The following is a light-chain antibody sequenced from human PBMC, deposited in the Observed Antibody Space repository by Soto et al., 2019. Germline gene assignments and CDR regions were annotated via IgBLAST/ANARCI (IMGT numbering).Light chain of an antibody. J-gene: IGKJ3*01. CDR2: GAS. CDR1: QSVSSSY. Sequence: EIVLTQSPGTLSLSPGEGATLSCRASQSVSSSYLAWYQQKPGQAPRLLIYGASSRATGIPDRFSGSGSGTEFPLTISRLEPEDFAVYYCQQYGSSPFTFGPGTKVDIK. CDR3: QQYGSSPFT. V-gene: IGKV3-20*01.